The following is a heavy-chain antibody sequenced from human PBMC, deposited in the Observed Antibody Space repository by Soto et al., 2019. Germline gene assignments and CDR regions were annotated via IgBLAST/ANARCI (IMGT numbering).Heavy chain of an antibody. J-gene: IGHJ4*02. V-gene: IGHV2-5*02. Sequence: QITLKESGPTLVIPTQTLTLTCTFSGFSLSTSAVGVGWIRQPPGKALEWFAFIYWDDDKQYSPTLKSRLTIXRDTSKNQVVLTMTDMDPVDTATYYCAHSSGWLFDYWGQGTLVTVSS. CDR1: GFSLSTSAVG. CDR3: AHSSGWLFDY. D-gene: IGHD6-19*01. CDR2: IYWDDDK.